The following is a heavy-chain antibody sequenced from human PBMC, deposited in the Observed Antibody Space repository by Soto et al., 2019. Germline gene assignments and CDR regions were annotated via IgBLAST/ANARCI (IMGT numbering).Heavy chain of an antibody. CDR2: FIPVYRTL. CDR1: GGSFGKSA. CDR3: ATGVIWIGYFTVDS. D-gene: IGHD3-3*01. V-gene: IGHV1-69*13. Sequence: SVKVSCKASGGSFGKSAINWVRQTPGQGLEWLGGFIPVYRTLNYAQKFQGRVTITADESTGTAYMTLSSLASDDAAVYYCATGVIWIGYFTVDSWGQGTRVTVSS. J-gene: IGHJ4*02.